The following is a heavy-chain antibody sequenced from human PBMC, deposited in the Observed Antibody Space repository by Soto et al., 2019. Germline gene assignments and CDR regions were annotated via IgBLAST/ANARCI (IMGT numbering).Heavy chain of an antibody. D-gene: IGHD3-3*01. Sequence: SETLSLTCTVSGGSISSSSYYWGWIRQPPGKGLEWIGSIYYSGSTYYNPSLKSRVTISVDTSKNQFSLKLSSVTAADTAVYYCARQILLDFWSGYYAPFDYWGQGTLVTVSS. CDR3: ARQILLDFWSGYYAPFDY. V-gene: IGHV4-39*01. CDR2: IYYSGST. J-gene: IGHJ4*02. CDR1: GGSISSSSYY.